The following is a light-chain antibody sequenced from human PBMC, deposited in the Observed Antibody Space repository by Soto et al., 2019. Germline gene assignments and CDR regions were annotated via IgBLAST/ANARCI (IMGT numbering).Light chain of an antibody. CDR1: QGVSSTH. CDR3: QQSDSSPYT. V-gene: IGKV3-20*01. Sequence: EIVLTQTPGTLSLSPGERATLSCRATQGVSSTHLVWYQQKPGQPPRLLIYGASTSATGIPDRFSGSESGTDFTLSISALEPEDVAVSYCQQSDSSPYTFGQRTKLEIK. CDR2: GAS. J-gene: IGKJ2*01.